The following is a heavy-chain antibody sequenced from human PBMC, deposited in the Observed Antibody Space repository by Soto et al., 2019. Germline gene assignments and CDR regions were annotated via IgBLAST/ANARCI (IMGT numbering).Heavy chain of an antibody. CDR3: ARVEQWLYIAKY. Sequence: EVQLVESGGGLVQPGGSLRLSCAASGFTFSSYEMNWVRQAPGKGLEWVSYITSSGSTIYYADSVKGRFTISRDNAKNSLYLQMNSLRAEDTAVYYCARVEQWLYIAKYWGQGTLVTVSS. CDR2: ITSSGSTI. J-gene: IGHJ4*02. D-gene: IGHD6-19*01. V-gene: IGHV3-48*03. CDR1: GFTFSSYE.